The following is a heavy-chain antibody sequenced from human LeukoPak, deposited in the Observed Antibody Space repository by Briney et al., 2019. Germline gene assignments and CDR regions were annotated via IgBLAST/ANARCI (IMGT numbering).Heavy chain of an antibody. V-gene: IGHV4-59*01. CDR3: ARTDSGTAIDY. J-gene: IGHJ4*02. D-gene: IGHD1-26*01. CDR1: GGSISNYY. Sequence: SETLSLTCTVSGGSISNYYWSWIRQPPGKGLEWIGYIYYSGSPNYNPSLKSRVTISVNSSKNQFSLKLSSVTAADTAVYFCARTDSGTAIDYWGQETVLTVSS. CDR2: IYYSGSP.